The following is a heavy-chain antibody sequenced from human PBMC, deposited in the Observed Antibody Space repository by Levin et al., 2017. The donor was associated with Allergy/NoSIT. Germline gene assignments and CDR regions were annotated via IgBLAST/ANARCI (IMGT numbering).Heavy chain of an antibody. D-gene: IGHD1-26*01. CDR1: GFTFSAYA. Sequence: GGSLRLSCAASGFTFSAYAMSWVRQAPGKGLQWVSTISGVGGSTFYADSVKGRFTISRDSSKNTLYLHMKSLRAEDTAIYYCVKDWGEVRALDYWGQGTLVTVSS. CDR2: ISGVGGST. CDR3: VKDWGEVRALDY. J-gene: IGHJ4*02. V-gene: IGHV3-23*01.